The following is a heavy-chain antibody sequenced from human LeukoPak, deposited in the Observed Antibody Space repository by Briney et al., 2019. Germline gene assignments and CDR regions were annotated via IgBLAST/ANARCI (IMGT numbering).Heavy chain of an antibody. CDR2: TSGSGGST. CDR3: ARGGLGSAFDN. D-gene: IGHD6-19*01. V-gene: IGHV3-23*01. CDR1: GFTFSTYG. Sequence: GGSLRLSCAASGFTFSTYGMSWVRQAPGGGLEYVSVTSGSGGSTYSADSVKGRFTISRDNTKNTLYLQMNSLRTEDTAVYYCARGGLGSAFDNWGQGTVVTVSS. J-gene: IGHJ4*02.